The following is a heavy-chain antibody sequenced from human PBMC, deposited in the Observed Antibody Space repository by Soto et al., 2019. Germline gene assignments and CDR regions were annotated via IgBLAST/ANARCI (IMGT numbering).Heavy chain of an antibody. V-gene: IGHV4-59*01. CDR1: GGSISSYY. Sequence: PSETLSLTCTVSGGSISSYYWSWIRQPPGKGLEWFGYIYYSGSTNYNPSLKSRVTISVDTSKNQFSLKLSSVTAADTAVYYCARGPMRGQLVPNYYYYYGMDVWGQGTTVTVSS. CDR2: IYYSGST. J-gene: IGHJ6*02. CDR3: ARGPMRGQLVPNYYYYYGMDV. D-gene: IGHD6-6*01.